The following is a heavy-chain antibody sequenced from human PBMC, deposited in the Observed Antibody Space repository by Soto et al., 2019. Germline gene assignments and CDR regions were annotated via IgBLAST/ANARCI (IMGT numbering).Heavy chain of an antibody. CDR1: GGSISSSSYY. D-gene: IGHD6-19*01. J-gene: IGHJ4*02. CDR2: IYYSGST. CDR3: AKTEKIAVADY. Sequence: SETLSLTCTVSGGSISSSSYYWGWIRQPPGKGLEWIGSIYYSGSTYYNPSLKSRVTISVDTSKNQFSLKLSSVTAADTAVYYCAKTEKIAVADYWGQGTLVTVSS. V-gene: IGHV4-39*01.